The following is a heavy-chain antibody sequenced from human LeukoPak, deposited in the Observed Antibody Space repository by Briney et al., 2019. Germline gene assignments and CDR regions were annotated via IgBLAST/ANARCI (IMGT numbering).Heavy chain of an antibody. V-gene: IGHV1-18*01. CDR2: ISAYNGNT. CDR3: ARDYGFDPIGGNFDY. Sequence: ASVTVSCKASGYTFISYGISWVRQAPGQGLEWMGWISAYNGNTHYAQKLQGRVTMTTDTSTSTAYMELRSLRSDDTAVYYCARDYGFDPIGGNFDYWGQGTLVTVSS. D-gene: IGHD3-3*01. J-gene: IGHJ4*02. CDR1: GYTFISYG.